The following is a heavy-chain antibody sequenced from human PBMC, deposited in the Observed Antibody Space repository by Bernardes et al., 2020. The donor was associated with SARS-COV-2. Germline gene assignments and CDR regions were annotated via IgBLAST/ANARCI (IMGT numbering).Heavy chain of an antibody. CDR2: INPSGGST. Sequence: ASVKVSCKASGYTFTSYYIHWVRQAPGQGLEWMGIINPSGGSTSYAQEFQGRVTITRDTSTSAVYIELSSLRSEDTAVYYCSRDGLPDTATDYGMDGWGQGTTVTVSS. D-gene: IGHD5-18*01. CDR3: SRDGLPDTATDYGMDG. CDR1: GYTFTSYY. V-gene: IGHV1-46*01. J-gene: IGHJ6*02.